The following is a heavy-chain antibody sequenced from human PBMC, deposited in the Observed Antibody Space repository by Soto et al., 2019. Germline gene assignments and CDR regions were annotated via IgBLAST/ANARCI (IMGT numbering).Heavy chain of an antibody. CDR1: GGSISSGDYY. CDR3: ARDNILGILYGGMDV. D-gene: IGHD3-3*01. CDR2: IYYSGST. V-gene: IGHV4-30-4*01. Sequence: SETLSLTCTVSGGSISSGDYYWSWIRQPPGKGLEWIGYIYYSGSTHYNPSLKSRVTISVGTSKNQFSLKLSSVTAADTAVYYCARDNILGILYGGMDVWGQGTTVTVSS. J-gene: IGHJ6*02.